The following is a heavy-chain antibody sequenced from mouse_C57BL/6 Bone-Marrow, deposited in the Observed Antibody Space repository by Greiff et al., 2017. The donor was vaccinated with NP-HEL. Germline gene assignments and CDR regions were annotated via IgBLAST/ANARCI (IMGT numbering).Heavy chain of an antibody. V-gene: IGHV2-2*01. CDR2: IWSGGST. Sequence: VQLQQSGPGLVQPSQSLSITCTVSGFSLTSYGVHWVRQSPGKGLEWLGVIWSGGSTDYNAAFISRLSISKDNSKSQVFFKMNSLQADDTAIYYCASRHYYGSSHLYFDVWGTGTTVTVSS. CDR1: GFSLTSYG. CDR3: ASRHYYGSSHLYFDV. J-gene: IGHJ1*03. D-gene: IGHD1-1*01.